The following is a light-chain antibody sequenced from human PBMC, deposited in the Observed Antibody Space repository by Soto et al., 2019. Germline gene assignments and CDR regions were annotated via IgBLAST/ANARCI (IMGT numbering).Light chain of an antibody. J-gene: IGKJ4*01. CDR1: QSVSSN. CDR3: QPYTIRPLT. CDR2: GAS. Sequence: EIVMTQSPVTLSVSPGDRATLSCRASQSVSSNLAWYQQKPGQAPRLLIYGASTRATVIPARLSGSGSGTEFNLTISSLQSAAFAVYCCQPYTIRPLTFGGGTKVES. V-gene: IGKV3-15*01.